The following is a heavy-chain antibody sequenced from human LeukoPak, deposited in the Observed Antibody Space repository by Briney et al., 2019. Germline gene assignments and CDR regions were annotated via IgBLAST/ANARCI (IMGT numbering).Heavy chain of an antibody. V-gene: IGHV4-30-2*01. CDR2: IYHSGST. Sequence: SWVRQPPGKGLEWIGYIYHSGSTYYNPSLKSRVTISVDRSKNQFSLKLSSVTAADTAVYYCSAFGVVIRDFDYWGQGTLVTVSS. D-gene: IGHD3-3*01. J-gene: IGHJ4*02. CDR3: SAFGVVIRDFDY.